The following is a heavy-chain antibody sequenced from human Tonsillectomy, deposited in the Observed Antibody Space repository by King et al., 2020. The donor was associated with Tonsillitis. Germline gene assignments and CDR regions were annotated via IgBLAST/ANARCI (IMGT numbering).Heavy chain of an antibody. V-gene: IGHV4-39*01. CDR3: ARSVSGSFDY. CDR1: GGSISSSDHY. CDR2: MYYSGTL. J-gene: IGHJ4*02. D-gene: IGHD1-26*01. Sequence: LQLQESGPGVVKPSETLSLTCTVSGGSISSSDHYWSWIRQPPGKGLEWIWDMYYSGTLFYNPSLKIRITISVGTSENRFSLRLSSVTAADTAVYFCARSVSGSFDYWGQGALVTVSS.